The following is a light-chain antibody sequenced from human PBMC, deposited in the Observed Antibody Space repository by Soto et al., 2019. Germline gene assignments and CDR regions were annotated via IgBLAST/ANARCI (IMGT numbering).Light chain of an antibody. J-gene: IGLJ2*01. CDR1: SANIGRNT. CDR3: AAWDDSLTGVV. CDR2: SNH. V-gene: IGLV1-44*01. Sequence: SVLTQPPSASGTPGQRVTISCSGSSANIGRNTVNWYQQIPGTAPKLLIFSNHQRPSGVPDRFSGSKSGTSASLAISGLQSEDEADYYCAAWDDSLTGVVFGGGTKLTVL.